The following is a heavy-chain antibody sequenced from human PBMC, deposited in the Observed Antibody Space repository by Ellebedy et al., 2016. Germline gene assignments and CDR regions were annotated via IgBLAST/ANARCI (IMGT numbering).Heavy chain of an antibody. D-gene: IGHD1-26*01. CDR2: IKNKANTYNT. Sequence: GGSLRLSXAASGFTFSDYYIDWLRQAPGKGLEWVGRIKNKANTYNTEYAASVKGRVTISRDDSKNPVYLQVNSLKTEDTAVYYCATVGATRWGQGTLVIVSS. J-gene: IGHJ4*02. V-gene: IGHV3-72*01. CDR3: ATVGATR. CDR1: GFTFSDYY.